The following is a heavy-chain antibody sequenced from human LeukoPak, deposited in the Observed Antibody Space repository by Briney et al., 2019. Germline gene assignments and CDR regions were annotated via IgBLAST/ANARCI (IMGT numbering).Heavy chain of an antibody. Sequence: GGSLRLSCAASGFTVSSNYMSWVRQAPGKGLEWVSVIYSGGSTYYADSVKGRFTISRDNSKNTLYLQMNSLRAEDTAAYYCARDVRQSSGWYGFDYWGQGTLVTVSS. J-gene: IGHJ4*02. CDR1: GFTVSSNY. D-gene: IGHD6-19*01. CDR2: IYSGGST. CDR3: ARDVRQSSGWYGFDY. V-gene: IGHV3-66*01.